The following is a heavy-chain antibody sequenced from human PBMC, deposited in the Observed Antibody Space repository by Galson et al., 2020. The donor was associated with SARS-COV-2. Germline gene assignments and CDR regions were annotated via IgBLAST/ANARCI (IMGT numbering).Heavy chain of an antibody. J-gene: IGHJ4*02. CDR3: ARDVGGYFDY. CDR2: ISYDGSNK. V-gene: IGHV3-30*04. CDR1: GFTFSSYA. Sequence: QLGESLKISCAASGFTFSSYAMHWVRQAPGKGLEWVAVISYDGSNKYYADSVKGRFTISRDNSKNTLYLQMNSLRAEDTAVYYCARDVGGYFDYWGRGTLVTVSS.